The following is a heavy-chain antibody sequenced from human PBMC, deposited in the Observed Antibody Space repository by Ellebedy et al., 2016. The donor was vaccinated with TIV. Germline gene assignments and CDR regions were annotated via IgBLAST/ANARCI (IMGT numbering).Heavy chain of an antibody. CDR3: ARHVMYGSTWYNV. D-gene: IGHD6-13*01. CDR1: GYSFTTYW. CDR2: INPSDSST. J-gene: IGHJ2*01. Sequence: GESLKISCKGSGYSFTTYWISWVRQMPGKSMEWMGRINPSDSSTLYSPSFQGHVTISADKSISTVYLQWSSLEASDTAIYYCARHVMYGSTWYNVWGRGTLVTVSS. V-gene: IGHV5-10-1*01.